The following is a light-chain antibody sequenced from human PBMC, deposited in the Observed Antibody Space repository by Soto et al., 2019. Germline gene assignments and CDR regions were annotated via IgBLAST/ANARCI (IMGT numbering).Light chain of an antibody. Sequence: DIQMTQSPSSVSASVGDRVTITCRASQGISSWLARYQQKPGKAPKLLIYAASSLQSGVPSRFSGSGSGTDFTLTISSLQPEDFATYYCQQANSFPGFGQGTKLEIK. CDR3: QQANSFPG. J-gene: IGKJ2*03. V-gene: IGKV1D-12*01. CDR2: AAS. CDR1: QGISSW.